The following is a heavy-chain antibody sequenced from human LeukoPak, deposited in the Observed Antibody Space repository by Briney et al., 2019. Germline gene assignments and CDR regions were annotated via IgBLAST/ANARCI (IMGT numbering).Heavy chain of an antibody. D-gene: IGHD2-15*01. Sequence: PGDSLRLSCAASGFTFNTYPMSWVRQVPGTGLEWVSAVSGSGDRTYYADSVKGRFTISRDNSKNMMYLQMNSLRAEGTAIYCCVRERPCSTLSCYSGGGNWFDSWGQGNLAIVSS. CDR1: GFTFNTYP. CDR2: VSGSGDRT. CDR3: VRERPCSTLSCYSGGGNWFDS. V-gene: IGHV3-23*01. J-gene: IGHJ5*01.